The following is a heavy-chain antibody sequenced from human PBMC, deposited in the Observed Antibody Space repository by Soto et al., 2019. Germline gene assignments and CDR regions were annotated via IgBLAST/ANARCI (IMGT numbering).Heavy chain of an antibody. D-gene: IGHD2-21*01. J-gene: IGHJ5*02. CDR2: IYVTGAV. CDR3: ARLRIAPNHYKWFEA. CDR1: GGALNSGNYY. V-gene: IGHV4-31*03. Sequence: SETLSLTCSFSGGALNSGNYYWSWIRQVPGKGLEWIGHIYVTGAVDYNPSLRDRITISQDTSERQFSLNLRLVTAADTAVYYCARLRIAPNHYKWFEAWGQGTLVNVSS.